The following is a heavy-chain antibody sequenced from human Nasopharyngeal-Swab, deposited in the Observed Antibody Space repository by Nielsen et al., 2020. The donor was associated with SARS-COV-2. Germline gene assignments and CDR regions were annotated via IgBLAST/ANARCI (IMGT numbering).Heavy chain of an antibody. J-gene: IGHJ4*02. CDR3: AKVRSWRLDAFDS. Sequence: GASLKISCAASGFTFSSYAMRWVRQAPGKGLEWVSVIHSDPSNTYYVDSVKGRFTISRDNSKKTLFLQMDSLRVEDTAVYYCAKVRSWRLDAFDSWGQGTLVTVSS. CDR1: GFTFSSYA. CDR2: IHSDPSNT. V-gene: IGHV3-23*03. D-gene: IGHD6-13*01.